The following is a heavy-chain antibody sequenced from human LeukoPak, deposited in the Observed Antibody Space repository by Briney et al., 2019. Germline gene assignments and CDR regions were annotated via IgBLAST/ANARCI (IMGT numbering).Heavy chain of an antibody. V-gene: IGHV4-30-2*01. CDR3: ARDLAGATPYNWFDP. D-gene: IGHD1-26*01. J-gene: IGHJ5*02. Sequence: SQTLSLTCAVSGGSISSGGYSWSWIRQPPGKGLEWIGYIYHSGSTYYNPSLKSRVTMSVDTSKNQFSLKLSSVTAADTAVYYCARDLAGATPYNWFDPWGQGTLVTVSS. CDR1: GGSISSGGYS. CDR2: IYHSGST.